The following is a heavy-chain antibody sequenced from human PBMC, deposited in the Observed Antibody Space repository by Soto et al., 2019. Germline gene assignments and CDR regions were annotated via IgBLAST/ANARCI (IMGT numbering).Heavy chain of an antibody. CDR3: ARRYGASFDY. J-gene: IGHJ4*02. CDR1: GGSISSTNW. Sequence: SETLSLTCVVSGGSISSTNWWTWVRQPPGKRLEWIGYIYYSGSTNYNPSLKSRVTISVDTSKNQFSLKLSSVTAADTAVYYCARRYGASFDYWGQGTLVTVSS. D-gene: IGHD4-17*01. V-gene: IGHV4-4*02. CDR2: IYYSGST.